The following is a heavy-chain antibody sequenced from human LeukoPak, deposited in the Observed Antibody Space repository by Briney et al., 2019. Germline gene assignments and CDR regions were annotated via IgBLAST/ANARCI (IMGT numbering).Heavy chain of an antibody. D-gene: IGHD3-16*01. V-gene: IGHV3-33*01. CDR1: GFTFSSYG. J-gene: IGHJ6*04. CDR3: ARDAAALGFDV. Sequence: GGSLRLSCAASGFTFSSYGMHWVRQAPGKGLEWVAVIWYDGSNKYYADSVKGRFTISRDNSKNTLYLQMNSLRAEDTAVYYCARDAAALGFDVWGKGTTVTVSS. CDR2: IWYDGSNK.